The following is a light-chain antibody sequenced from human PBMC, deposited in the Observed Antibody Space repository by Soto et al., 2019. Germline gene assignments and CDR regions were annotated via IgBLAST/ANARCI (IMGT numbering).Light chain of an antibody. CDR1: QSVTSNY. CDR3: LQYGDSPRT. J-gene: IGKJ1*01. Sequence: EIVLRQSPGTLSLSPGERATLSCRASQSVTSNYFAWYQQKPGQAPRLLIYGVSSRATGIPDRFSGSGSGTDFTLTISRLEPEDFAVYYCLQYGDSPRTFGQGTKVDIK. V-gene: IGKV3-20*01. CDR2: GVS.